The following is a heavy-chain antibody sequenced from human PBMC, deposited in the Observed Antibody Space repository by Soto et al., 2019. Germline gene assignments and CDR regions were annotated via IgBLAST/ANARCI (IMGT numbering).Heavy chain of an antibody. CDR1: GFNFSSYA. V-gene: IGHV3-23*01. CDR2: ITGSGDST. D-gene: IGHD3-3*01. CDR3: AKVFVFTIIEGFDY. J-gene: IGHJ4*02. Sequence: EVQLLESGGGLVQPGGSLRLSCAASGFNFSSYAMNWVRQAPGKGLEWDAAITGSGDSTYYADSVKCRFTVSRDNSKNALYLQMNSLSAEDTAVYYGAKVFVFTIIEGFDYWCMGTLVTVSS.